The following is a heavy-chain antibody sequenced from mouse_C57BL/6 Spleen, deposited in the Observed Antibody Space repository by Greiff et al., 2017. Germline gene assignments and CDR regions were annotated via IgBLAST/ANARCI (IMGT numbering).Heavy chain of an antibody. V-gene: IGHV5-9-1*02. Sequence: EVKLVESGEGLVKPGGSLKLSCAASGFTFSSYAMSWVRQTPEKRLEWVAYLSSGGDYIYYADTVKGRFTISRDNARNTLYLQMSSLKSEDTAMYYCTRDVQTLYYAKDYWGKGTSVTVSS. CDR1: GFTFSSYA. CDR2: LSSGGDYI. J-gene: IGHJ4*01. CDR3: TRDVQTLYYAKDY.